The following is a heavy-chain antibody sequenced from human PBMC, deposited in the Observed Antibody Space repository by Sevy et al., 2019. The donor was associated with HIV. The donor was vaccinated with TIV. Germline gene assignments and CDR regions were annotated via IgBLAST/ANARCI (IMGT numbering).Heavy chain of an antibody. CDR1: GGSISSYY. J-gene: IGHJ5*02. CDR2: IYYSGST. D-gene: IGHD3-10*01. Sequence: TLSLTCTVSGGSISSYYWSWIRQPPGKGLEWIGYIYYSGSTNYNPSLKSRVTISVDTSKNQFSLKLSSVTAADTAVYYCARGHVWFRWFDPWGQGTLVTVSS. CDR3: ARGHVWFRWFDP. V-gene: IGHV4-59*01.